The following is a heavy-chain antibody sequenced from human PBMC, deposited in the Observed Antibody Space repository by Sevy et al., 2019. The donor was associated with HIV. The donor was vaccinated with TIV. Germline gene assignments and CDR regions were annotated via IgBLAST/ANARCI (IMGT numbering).Heavy chain of an antibody. CDR2: MRSNAYGGTT. V-gene: IGHV3-49*03. CDR3: TTQRGYDFWSGLAPYGMDV. D-gene: IGHD3-3*01. J-gene: IGHJ6*02. CDR1: GSTFRDYA. Sequence: GGSLRLSCTASGSTFRDYAVSWFRQAPGKGLEWVGFMRSNAYGGTTEHAASVKGRFTMSRDDSKTIAYLQMNSLKTDDTAMYYCTTQRGYDFWSGLAPYGMDVWGQGTTVTVSS.